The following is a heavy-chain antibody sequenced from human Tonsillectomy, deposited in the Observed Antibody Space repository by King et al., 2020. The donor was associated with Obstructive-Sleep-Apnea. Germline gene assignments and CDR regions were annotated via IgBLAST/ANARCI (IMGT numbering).Heavy chain of an antibody. CDR1: GDSITTGGYF. V-gene: IGHV3-9*02. CDR3: ANGLPSNYDLLTDFYPKAFES. Sequence: QLQESGPGLVKPSQTLSLTCTVSGDSITTGGYFWSWVRQAPGKGLEWISGITWNSGSLVYADSVKGRFTISRDNANGSLYLQMNSLRAEDTALYYCANGLPSNYDLLTDFYPKAFESWGQGTVVSVSS. D-gene: IGHD3-9*01. J-gene: IGHJ3*02. CDR2: ITWNSGSL.